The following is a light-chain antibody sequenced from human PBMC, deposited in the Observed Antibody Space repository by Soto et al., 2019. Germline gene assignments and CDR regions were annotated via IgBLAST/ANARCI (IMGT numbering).Light chain of an antibody. CDR3: SSYTSGSSLVV. CDR2: DVT. CDR1: SSDVGGYKY. Sequence: QAVVTQPASVSGSPGQSITISCTGTSSDVGGYKYVSWYQHYPGKVPKLLIYDVTNRPSGVSDRFSGSKSGNTASLTISGLQAEDEADYYCSSYTSGSSLVVFGGGTKVTV. J-gene: IGLJ2*01. V-gene: IGLV2-14*03.